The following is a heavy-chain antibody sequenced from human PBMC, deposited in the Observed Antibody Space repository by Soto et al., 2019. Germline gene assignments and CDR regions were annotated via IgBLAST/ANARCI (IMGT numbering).Heavy chain of an antibody. CDR3: ARGSQLERDALDI. CDR1: GVSINSGGYY. J-gene: IGHJ3*02. V-gene: IGHV4-31*03. D-gene: IGHD1-1*01. CDR2: IYYTGHT. Sequence: QVQLQESGPGLVKPSQTLSLTCTVSGVSINSGGYYWSWIRQHPGKGLEWIGYIYYTGHTYHNPSLKSRVTMSLATSKNQFSLKVSSVTAADTAVYYCARGSQLERDALDIWGQGTMVTVSS.